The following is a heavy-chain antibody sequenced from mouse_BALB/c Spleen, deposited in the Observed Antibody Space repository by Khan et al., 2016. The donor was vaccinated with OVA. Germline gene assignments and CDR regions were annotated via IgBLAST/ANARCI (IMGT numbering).Heavy chain of an antibody. V-gene: IGHV1S82*01. CDR1: GYSFTSYW. J-gene: IGHJ1*01. CDR3: ARGSTTSYWYCGV. CDR2: IHPSDSET. Sequence: QVQLQQPGTELVRPGASVKLSCKASGYSFTSYWMNWVKQRPGQGLEWIGMIHPSDSETTLNQKFKDRATLTVDKSSSTVYMQLSSPTSEDSAGYDCARGSTTSYWYCGVWGAGTTVTVSS. D-gene: IGHD2-14*01.